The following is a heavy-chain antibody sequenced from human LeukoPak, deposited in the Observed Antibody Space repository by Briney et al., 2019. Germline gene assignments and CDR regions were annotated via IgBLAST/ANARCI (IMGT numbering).Heavy chain of an antibody. V-gene: IGHV3-21*01. CDR2: ISSSGSYI. D-gene: IGHD4-23*01. CDR1: GFTFSSYS. Sequence: GGSLRLSCAASGFTFSSYSMNWVRQAPGKGLEWVSCISSSGSYIYYADSVQGRFTISRDNAKNSLYLQMNSPRAEDTAVYYCARDGGNALRGYYMDVWGKGTTVTVSS. CDR3: ARDGGNALRGYYMDV. J-gene: IGHJ6*03.